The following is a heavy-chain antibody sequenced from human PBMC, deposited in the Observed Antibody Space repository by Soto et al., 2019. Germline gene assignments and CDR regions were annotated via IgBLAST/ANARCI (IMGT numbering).Heavy chain of an antibody. CDR2: IYYSGST. J-gene: IGHJ4*02. CDR3: ARHAEGVVPQDGRFDY. Sequence: PSQTLCLTCTVAEGSISRRGYYCSLIRQPPGKGLESIASIYYSGSTYDTPSLKSRVTISIDASKNQFSLKLTSVTAADTAVYYCARHAEGVVPQDGRFDYWGQGPLVTVSS. CDR1: EGSISRRGYY. V-gene: IGHV4-39*01. D-gene: IGHD2-2*01.